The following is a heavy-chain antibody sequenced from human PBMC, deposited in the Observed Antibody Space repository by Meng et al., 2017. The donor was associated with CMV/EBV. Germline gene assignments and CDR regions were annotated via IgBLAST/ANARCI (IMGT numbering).Heavy chain of an antibody. CDR3: ARGVGGWFDP. V-gene: IGHV4-34*01. J-gene: IGHJ5*02. CDR1: GGSFSGYY. CDR2: INHSGST. Sequence: QELLQRGGAGLLKPSEHLSLTCAVYGGSFSGYYWSWIRQPPGKGLEWIGEINHSGSTNYNPSLKSRVTISVDTSKNQFSLKLSSVTAADTAVYYCARGVGGWFDPWGQGTLVTVSS. D-gene: IGHD1-26*01.